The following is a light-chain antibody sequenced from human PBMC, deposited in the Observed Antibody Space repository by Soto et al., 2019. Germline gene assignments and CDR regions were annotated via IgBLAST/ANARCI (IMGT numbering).Light chain of an antibody. CDR3: QQLNSYPIT. Sequence: DIQITHSPSSLSASVGDRVTITCRASQSISSYLNWYQQKPGKAPKLLIYAASSLQSGVPSRFSGSGSGTEFTLTISSLQPEDFATYYCQQLNSYPITFGQGTRL. J-gene: IGKJ5*01. CDR1: QSISSY. CDR2: AAS. V-gene: IGKV1-9*01.